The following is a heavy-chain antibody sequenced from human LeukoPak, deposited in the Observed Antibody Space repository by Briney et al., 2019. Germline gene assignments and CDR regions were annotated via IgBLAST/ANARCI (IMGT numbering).Heavy chain of an antibody. J-gene: IGHJ4*02. V-gene: IGHV1-2*06. CDR1: GYTLTGYY. CDR3: ARRGIAAAGTPPAGIDY. Sequence: GASVKVSCKASGYTLTGYYMHWVRQAPGQGLEWMGRINPNSGGTNYAQKFQGRVTMTRDTSISTAYTELSRLRSDDTAVYYCARRGIAAAGTPPAGIDYWGQGTLVTVSS. CDR2: INPNSGGT. D-gene: IGHD6-13*01.